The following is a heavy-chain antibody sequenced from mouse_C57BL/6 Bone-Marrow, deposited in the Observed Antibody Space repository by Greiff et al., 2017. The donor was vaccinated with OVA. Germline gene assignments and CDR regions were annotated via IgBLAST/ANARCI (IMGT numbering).Heavy chain of an antibody. CDR1: GYTFTDYY. CDR3: ASGAMDY. V-gene: IGHV1-26*01. CDR2: INPNNGGT. Sequence: VQLQQSGPELVKPGASVKISCKASGYTFTDYYMNWVKQSHGKSLEWIGDINPNNGGTSYNQKFKGKATLTVDKSSSTAYMELRSLTSEDSAVYYCASGAMDYWGQGTSVTVSS. J-gene: IGHJ4*01.